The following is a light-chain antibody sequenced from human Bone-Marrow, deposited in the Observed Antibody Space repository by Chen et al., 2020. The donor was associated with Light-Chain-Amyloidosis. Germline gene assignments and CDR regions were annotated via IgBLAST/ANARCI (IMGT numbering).Light chain of an antibody. J-gene: IGKJ2*01. CDR1: QNVRSNW. CDR3: QQYGASPRT. V-gene: IGKV3-20*01. CDR2: GSS. Sequence: ENVLTQSPGTLSLSPGERATLSCRASQNVRSNWLAWYQQKPGQAPRLLIFGSSIRATGISDRCSGSGSGTDFTLTISRLEPEDFAVYYWQQYGASPRTFGQGTKLEI.